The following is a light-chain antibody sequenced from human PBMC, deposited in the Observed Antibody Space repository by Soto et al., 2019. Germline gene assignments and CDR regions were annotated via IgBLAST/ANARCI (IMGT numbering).Light chain of an antibody. J-gene: IGKJ1*01. V-gene: IGKV1-5*03. CDR3: QQYNSYLWT. CDR1: QSIRSW. Sequence: DIQMTQSPSTLSASVGDRVTITCRASQSIRSWLAWYQQKPGKAPKLLIYKASSLESGVPSRFSGSGSGTEFTFTISSLQPDDFATYYCQQYNSYLWTFGQGTKVEIK. CDR2: KAS.